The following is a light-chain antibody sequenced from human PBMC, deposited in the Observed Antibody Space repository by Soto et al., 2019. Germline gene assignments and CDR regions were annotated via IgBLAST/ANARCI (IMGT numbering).Light chain of an antibody. CDR3: QQSYTAVFA. J-gene: IGKJ3*01. CDR1: QNVRTY. V-gene: IGKV1-39*01. Sequence: DIQMTQSPSSLSASVGDRVTITCRASQNVRTYLNWYQQKPGEAPNLLIYGASNLQSGVLSRFSGSGSETDFTLTINNLQPEDFATYYCQQSYTAVFAFGPGTQVDIK. CDR2: GAS.